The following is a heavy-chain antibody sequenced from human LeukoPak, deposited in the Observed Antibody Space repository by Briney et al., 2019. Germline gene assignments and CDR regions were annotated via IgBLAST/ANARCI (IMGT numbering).Heavy chain of an antibody. CDR2: IYYSGST. V-gene: IGHV4-59*01. CDR1: GGSISSYY. D-gene: IGHD3-9*01. CDR3: ARGRSFDWLIAFDY. J-gene: IGHJ4*02. Sequence: PSETLSLTCTVSGGSISSYYWSWIRQPPGKGLEWIGYIYYSGSTDYNPSLKSRVTISVDTSKNQFSLKLSSVTAADTAVYYCARGRSFDWLIAFDYWGQGTLVTVSS.